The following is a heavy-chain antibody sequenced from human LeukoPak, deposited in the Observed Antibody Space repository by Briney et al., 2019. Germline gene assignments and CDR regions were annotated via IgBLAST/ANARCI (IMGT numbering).Heavy chain of an antibody. CDR1: GFTFNDYA. J-gene: IGHJ4*02. Sequence: PGRSLRLSCAASGFTFNDYAMHWVRQAPGKGLEWVSGISWNSAIIGYADSVKSRFTISRDNVKNSLYLQMNSLRPEDTALYYCAKGSGSYYSPDYWGQGTLVTVSS. CDR2: ISWNSAII. CDR3: AKGSGSYYSPDY. D-gene: IGHD1-26*01. V-gene: IGHV3-9*01.